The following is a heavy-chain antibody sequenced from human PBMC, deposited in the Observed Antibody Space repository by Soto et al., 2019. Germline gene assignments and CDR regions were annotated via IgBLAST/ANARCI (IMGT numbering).Heavy chain of an antibody. J-gene: IGHJ3*01. D-gene: IGHD3-9*01. CDR2: ISAYNGNT. V-gene: IGHV1-18*01. CDR1: GYTFTSYG. CDR3: ARGLRYFDWLLPKAPFDAFDV. Sequence: ASVKVSCKASGYTFTSYGISWVRQAPGQGLEWMGWISAYNGNTNYAQKLQGRVTMTTDTSTSTAYMELRSLRSDDTAVYYCARGLRYFDWLLPKAPFDAFDVWGQGTMVTVSS.